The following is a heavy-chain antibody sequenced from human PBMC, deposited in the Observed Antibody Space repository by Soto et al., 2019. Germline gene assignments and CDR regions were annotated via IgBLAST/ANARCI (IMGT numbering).Heavy chain of an antibody. CDR1: GGTFSSYA. V-gene: IGHV1-69*01. J-gene: IGHJ3*02. Sequence: QVQLVQSGAEVKKPGSSVKVSCKASGGTFSSYAISWVRQAPGQGLEWMGGIIPIFGTANYAQKSQGRVKITAGESTSTAYMELSSLRSEDTAVYYCARGGSIAVAGSHDAFDIWGQGTMVTVSS. D-gene: IGHD6-19*01. CDR3: ARGGSIAVAGSHDAFDI. CDR2: IIPIFGTA.